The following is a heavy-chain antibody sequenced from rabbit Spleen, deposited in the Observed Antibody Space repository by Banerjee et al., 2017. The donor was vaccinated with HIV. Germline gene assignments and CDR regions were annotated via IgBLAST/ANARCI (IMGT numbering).Heavy chain of an antibody. V-gene: IGHV1S40*01. CDR1: GFSFSSSYW. CDR2: IATRSTGST. CDR3: TRANYMGSGYFNYFNL. D-gene: IGHD1-1*01. Sequence: QSLEESGGDLVKPGASLTLTCTASGFSFSSSYWICWVRQAPGKGLEWIACIATRSTGSTSYPSWAKGRFTISKTSSTTVTLQMTSLTVADTATYFCTRANYMGSGYFNYFNLWGPGTLSPS. J-gene: IGHJ4*01.